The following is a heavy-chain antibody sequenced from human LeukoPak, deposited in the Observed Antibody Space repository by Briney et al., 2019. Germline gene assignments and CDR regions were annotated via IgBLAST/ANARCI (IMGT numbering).Heavy chain of an antibody. D-gene: IGHD3-16*02. V-gene: IGHV4-31*03. CDR3: ARGRLDYDYVWGSYRPTPFDY. CDR2: IYYSGST. J-gene: IGHJ4*02. CDR1: GGSISSGGYY. Sequence: SETLSLTCTVSGGSISSGGYYWSWIRQHPGKGLEWIGYIYYSGSTYYNPSLKSRVTISVDTSKNQFSLKLSSVTAADTAVYYCARGRLDYDYVWGSYRPTPFDYWGQGTLVTVSS.